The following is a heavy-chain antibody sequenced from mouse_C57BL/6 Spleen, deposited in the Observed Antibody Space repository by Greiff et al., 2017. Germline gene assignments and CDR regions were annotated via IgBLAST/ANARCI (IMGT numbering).Heavy chain of an antibody. V-gene: IGHV1-15*01. CDR1: GYTFTDYE. Sequence: QVQLQQSGAELVRPGASVTLSCKASGYTFTDYEMHWVKQTPVHGLEWIGAIDPETGGTAYNQKFKGKAILTADKSSSTAYMELRSLTSEDSAVYYCTRSELTGFAYWGQGTLVTVSA. CDR3: TRSELTGFAY. D-gene: IGHD4-1*01. CDR2: IDPETGGT. J-gene: IGHJ3*01.